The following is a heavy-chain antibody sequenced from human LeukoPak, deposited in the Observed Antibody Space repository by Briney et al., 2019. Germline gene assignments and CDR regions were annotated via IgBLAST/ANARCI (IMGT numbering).Heavy chain of an antibody. CDR2: IESPRDI. Sequence: PGGSLRLSCAASGFDVKGHDIHWVRQPIGKGLEWVSSIESPRDIYYAGSVKGRFTISREDAENSVYLQMNNLRVEDTAIYYCAKVRRSVAYDYWGRGTLVTVSS. CDR1: GFDVKGHD. V-gene: IGHV3-13*01. J-gene: IGHJ4*02. CDR3: AKVRRSVAYDY.